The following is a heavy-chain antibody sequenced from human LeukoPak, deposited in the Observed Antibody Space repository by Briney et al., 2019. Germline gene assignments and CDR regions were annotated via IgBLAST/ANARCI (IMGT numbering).Heavy chain of an antibody. D-gene: IGHD4-17*01. CDR2: IIPIFGTA. CDR1: GGTFSSYA. CDR3: ARTVTTETPFDY. J-gene: IGHJ4*02. Sequence: VASVKVSCKASGGTFSSYAISWVRQAPGQGLEWMGGIIPIFGTANYAQKFQGRVTITAVKSTSTAYMELSSLRSEDTAVYYCARTVTTETPFDYWGQGTLVTVSS. V-gene: IGHV1-69*06.